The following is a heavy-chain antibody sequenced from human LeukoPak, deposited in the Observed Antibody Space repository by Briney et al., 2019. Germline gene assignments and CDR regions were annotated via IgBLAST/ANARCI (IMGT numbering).Heavy chain of an antibody. CDR1: GGSFSGYY. D-gene: IGHD3-22*01. J-gene: IGHJ4*02. CDR2: INHSGST. Sequence: SETLSPTCAVYGGSFSGYYWSWIRQPPGKGLEWIGEINHSGSTNYNPSLKSRVTISVDTSKNQFSLKLSSVTAADTAVYYCARRPLRSSGYYYWGQGTLVTVSS. V-gene: IGHV4-34*01. CDR3: ARRPLRSSGYYY.